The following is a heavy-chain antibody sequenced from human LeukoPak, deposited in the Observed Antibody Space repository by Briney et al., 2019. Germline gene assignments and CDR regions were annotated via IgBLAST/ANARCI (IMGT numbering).Heavy chain of an antibody. CDR2: INHSGST. CDR1: GGSFSGYY. Sequence: SETLSLTCAVYGGSFSGYYWSWIRQPPGKGLEWIGEINHSGSTNYNPSLKSRVIISVDTSKNQFSLKLSSVTAADTAVYYCARWQFILVDDSSSYYSHWGQGTLVTVSS. V-gene: IGHV4-34*01. D-gene: IGHD3-22*01. CDR3: ARWQFILVDDSSSYYSH. J-gene: IGHJ4*02.